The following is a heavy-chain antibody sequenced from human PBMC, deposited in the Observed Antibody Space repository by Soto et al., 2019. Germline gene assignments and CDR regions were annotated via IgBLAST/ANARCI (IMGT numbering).Heavy chain of an antibody. V-gene: IGHV1-46*01. D-gene: IGHD3-3*01. CDR1: GYTFTSYY. CDR2: INPSGGST. Sequence: ASVKVSCKASGYTFTSYYMHWVRQAPGQGLEWMGIINPSGGSTSYAQKFQGRVTTTRDTSTSTVYMELSSLRSEDTAVYYCARDRAPRSIFLEWSKPYYYYYGMDVWGQGTTVTVSS. J-gene: IGHJ6*02. CDR3: ARDRAPRSIFLEWSKPYYYYYGMDV.